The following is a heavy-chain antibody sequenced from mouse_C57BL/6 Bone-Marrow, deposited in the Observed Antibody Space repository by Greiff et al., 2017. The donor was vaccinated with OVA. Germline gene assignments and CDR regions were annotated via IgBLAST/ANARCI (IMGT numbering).Heavy chain of an antibody. CDR2: IHPNSGST. CDR1: GYTFTSYW. Sequence: LHPPCSYLLNPFSSFNLSFNSSGYTFTSYWMHWVKQRPVQCLEWIGMIHPNSGSTNYNEKFKSKATLTVDKSSSTAYMQLSSLTSEDSAVYYCARSGERFYYFDYWGQGTTLTVSS. V-gene: IGHV1-64*01. D-gene: IGHD2-13*01. CDR3: ARSGERFYYFDY. J-gene: IGHJ2*01.